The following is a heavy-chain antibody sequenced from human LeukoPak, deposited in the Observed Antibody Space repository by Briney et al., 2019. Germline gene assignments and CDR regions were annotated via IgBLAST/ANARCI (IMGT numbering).Heavy chain of an antibody. CDR3: ARGDSSRGYYYMDV. D-gene: IGHD2-21*01. J-gene: IGHJ6*03. CDR1: GYTFTGYY. CDR2: INPNSGGT. Sequence: ASVKVSCKASGYTFTGYYMHWVRQASGQGLEWMGWINPNSGGTDYAQKFQGRVTMTRDTSINSAYMELSRLTSDDTAVYYCARGDSSRGYYYMDVWGRGTTVTVSS. V-gene: IGHV1-2*02.